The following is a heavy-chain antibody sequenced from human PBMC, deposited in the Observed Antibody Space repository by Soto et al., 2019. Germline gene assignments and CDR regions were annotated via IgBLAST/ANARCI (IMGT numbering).Heavy chain of an antibody. Sequence: ASVKVSCKASGYTFTGYYMHWVRQAPGQGLEWMGWINPNSGGTNYAQKFQGRVTMTRDTSISTAYMELSRLRSDDTAVYYCARGDPTYGSWFDPWGQGTLVTVSS. V-gene: IGHV1-2*02. J-gene: IGHJ5*02. CDR3: ARGDPTYGSWFDP. CDR2: INPNSGGT. D-gene: IGHD4-17*01. CDR1: GYTFTGYY.